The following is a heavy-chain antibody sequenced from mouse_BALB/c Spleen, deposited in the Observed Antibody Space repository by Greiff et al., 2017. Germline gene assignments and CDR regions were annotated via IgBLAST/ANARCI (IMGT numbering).Heavy chain of an antibody. D-gene: IGHD2-10*01. CDR3: ARGTYYGNYFWFAY. CDR1: SYSITSDYA. V-gene: IGHV3-2*02. Sequence: EVKLQESGPGLVKPSQSLSLTCTVTSYSITSDYAWNWIRQFPGNKLEWMGYISYSGSTSYNPSLKSRISITRDTSKNQFFLQLNSVTTEDTATYYCARGTYYGNYFWFAYWGQGTLVTVSA. J-gene: IGHJ3*01. CDR2: ISYSGST.